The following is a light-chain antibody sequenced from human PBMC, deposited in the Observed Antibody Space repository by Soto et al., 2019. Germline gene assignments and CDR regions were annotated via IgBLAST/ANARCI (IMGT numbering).Light chain of an antibody. V-gene: IGKV1-39*01. J-gene: IGKJ4*01. CDR3: QQGYSTPLT. CDR1: QSINSY. Sequence: DLQMTQSPSSLSASVGDRVTITCRASQSINSYLNWYQQKPGKAPKLLIHTASSFQSGVPARFSGSGSGTDFTLTISSLQPEDSATYYCQQGYSTPLTFGGGSKVEIK. CDR2: TAS.